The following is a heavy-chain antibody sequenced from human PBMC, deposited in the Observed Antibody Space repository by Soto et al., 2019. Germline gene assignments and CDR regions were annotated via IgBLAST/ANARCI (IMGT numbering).Heavy chain of an antibody. CDR2: IIPMFETV. D-gene: IGHD2-15*01. V-gene: IGHV1-69*13. CDR3: ARGLRTGNHGMDV. Sequence: SVKVSCKASGGTFDNYAVSGVRQAPGQGLEWMGGIIPMFETVNYAQRFQGRLTIAADESTSTAYMELTSLTSADTAIYFCARGLRTGNHGMDVWGQGTTVTVSS. CDR1: GGTFDNYA. J-gene: IGHJ6*02.